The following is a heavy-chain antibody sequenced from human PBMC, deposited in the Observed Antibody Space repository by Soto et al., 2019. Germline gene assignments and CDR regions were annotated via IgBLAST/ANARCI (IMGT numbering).Heavy chain of an antibody. CDR1: GFTFSRYG. CDR2: ISYDGSNK. CDR3: AKDLYSSETYTYYCGMDV. D-gene: IGHD3-10*01. V-gene: IGHV3-30*18. J-gene: IGHJ6*02. Sequence: PGGSLRLSFAASGFTFSRYGMHWVRQAPGKGLEWVAVISYDGSNKFYADSVKGRFTISRDNSKNTLYLQMNSLRAEDTSVYYCAKDLYSSETYTYYCGMDVWGQGTTVTVSS.